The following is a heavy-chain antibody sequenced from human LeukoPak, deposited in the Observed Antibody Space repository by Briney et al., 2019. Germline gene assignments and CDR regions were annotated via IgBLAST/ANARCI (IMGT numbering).Heavy chain of an antibody. J-gene: IGHJ5*02. CDR2: FDPEDGET. Sequence: GASVKVSCKVSGYTLTKLSMHWVRQAPGKGLEWMGGFDPEDGETIYAQKFQGRVTMPEDTSPEAVHVDLSSQRSEDTCGYYCATVGSIAAAGRPGNWFDPWGQGTLVTVSS. V-gene: IGHV1-24*01. CDR3: ATVGSIAAAGRPGNWFDP. CDR1: GYTLTKLS. D-gene: IGHD6-13*01.